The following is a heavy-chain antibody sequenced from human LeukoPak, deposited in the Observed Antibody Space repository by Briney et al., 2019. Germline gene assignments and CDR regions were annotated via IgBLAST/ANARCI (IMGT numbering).Heavy chain of an antibody. V-gene: IGHV3-48*01. Sequence: GGSLRLSCAASGFSFSASAMHWVRQAPGKGLEWVSFITSTGSAIDCADSVKGRFAISRDNANNTLFLQMNSLRVEDTAVYYCARLIIYDGRDYWGQGTLVTVSS. CDR3: ARLIIYDGRDY. CDR1: GFSFSASA. CDR2: ITSTGSAI. J-gene: IGHJ4*02. D-gene: IGHD3-3*01.